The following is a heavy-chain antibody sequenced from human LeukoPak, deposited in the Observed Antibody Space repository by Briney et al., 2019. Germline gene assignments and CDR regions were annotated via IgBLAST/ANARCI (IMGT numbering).Heavy chain of an antibody. Sequence: SETLSLTCAVYGGSFSGYYWSWIRQPPGKGLEWIGEINHSGSTNYNPSLKSRVTISVDTSKNQFSLKLSSVTAADTAVYYCATVENSGSLRDYWGQGTLVTVSS. CDR1: GGSFSGYY. D-gene: IGHD1-26*01. CDR3: ATVENSGSLRDY. CDR2: INHSGST. V-gene: IGHV4-34*01. J-gene: IGHJ4*02.